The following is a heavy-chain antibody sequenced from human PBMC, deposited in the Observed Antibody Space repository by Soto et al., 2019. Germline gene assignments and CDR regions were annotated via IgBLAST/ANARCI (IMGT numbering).Heavy chain of an antibody. CDR2: ISSSGSTI. Sequence: VGSLRLSCATSGFTFSSYEMNWVRQAPGKGLEWVSYISSSGSTIYYADSVEGRFTISRDNAKNSLYLQMDSLRAEDTAVYYCARDQEAGSFFPYYYGMDVWGQGTTVTVSS. J-gene: IGHJ6*02. D-gene: IGHD6-13*01. V-gene: IGHV3-48*03. CDR1: GFTFSSYE. CDR3: ARDQEAGSFFPYYYGMDV.